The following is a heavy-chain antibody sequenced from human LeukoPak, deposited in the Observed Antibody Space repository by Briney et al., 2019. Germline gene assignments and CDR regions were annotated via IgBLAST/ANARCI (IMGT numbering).Heavy chain of an antibody. V-gene: IGHV1-2*02. D-gene: IGHD3-22*01. CDR3: ARDLDPYYYDSSGRYSDY. CDR1: GYTFTGYY. Sequence: ASVKVCCKASGYTFTGYYMHWVRQAPGQGLEWMGWINPNSGGTNYAQKFQGRVTMTRDTSISTAYMELSRLRSDDTAVYYCARDLDPYYYDSSGRYSDYWGQGTLVTVSS. J-gene: IGHJ4*02. CDR2: INPNSGGT.